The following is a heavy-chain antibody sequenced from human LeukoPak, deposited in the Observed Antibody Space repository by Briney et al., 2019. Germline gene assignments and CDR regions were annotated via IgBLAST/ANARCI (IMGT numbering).Heavy chain of an antibody. CDR2: ISSNGGST. Sequence: GGSLRLSCAASGFTFSSYAMHWVRQAPGKGLEYVSAISSNGGSTYYANSVKGRFTISRDNSKNTLYLQMGSLRAEDMAVYYCAKAAPEGGRTFDYWGQGTLVTVSS. CDR1: GFTFSSYA. CDR3: AKAAPEGGRTFDY. V-gene: IGHV3-64*01. D-gene: IGHD1-26*01. J-gene: IGHJ4*02.